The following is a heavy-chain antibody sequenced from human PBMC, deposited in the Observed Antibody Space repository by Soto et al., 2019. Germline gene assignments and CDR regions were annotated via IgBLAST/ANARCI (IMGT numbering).Heavy chain of an antibody. CDR2: IYYSGST. J-gene: IGHJ5*02. CDR1: GGSVSSGSYY. D-gene: IGHD6-13*01. V-gene: IGHV4-61*01. Sequence: QVQLQESGPGLVKPSETLSLTCTVSGGSVSSGSYYWSWIRQPPGKGLEWIGYIYYSGSTNYNPSLKSRDTISVDTSKNQFSLKLSSVTAADTAVYYCARIHSSSWLNWFDPWGQGTLVTVSS. CDR3: ARIHSSSWLNWFDP.